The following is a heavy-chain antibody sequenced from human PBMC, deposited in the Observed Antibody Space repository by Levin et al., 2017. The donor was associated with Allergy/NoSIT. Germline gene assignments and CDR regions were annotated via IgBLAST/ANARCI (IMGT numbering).Heavy chain of an antibody. J-gene: IGHJ4*02. CDR1: GYSLGDYA. D-gene: IGHD6-13*01. CDR3: VKGSAAAGDLFDF. Sequence: GGSLRLSCAASGYSLGDYAMHWVRQAPGKGLEWVSSISWNSGGIGYADSVKGRFTISRDNAKNSLYLQMNSLRVEDTALYYCVKGSAAAGDLFDFWGQGTLVTISS. CDR2: ISWNSGGI. V-gene: IGHV3-9*01.